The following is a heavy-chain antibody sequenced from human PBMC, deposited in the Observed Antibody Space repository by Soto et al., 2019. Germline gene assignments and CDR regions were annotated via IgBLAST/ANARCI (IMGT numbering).Heavy chain of an antibody. V-gene: IGHV3-30*14. CDR2: ISYDGSNK. CDR3: ARSAATKTTIYYFDN. Sequence: QVQLLESGGGVVQPGGSLRLSCAASGFTFSTYAMYWARQAPGKGLEWVAVISYDGSNKYYADSVKGRFTISRDDSKNTLYFQLNSLRAEDAAVYYCARSAATKTTIYYFDNWGQGTLVTVSS. CDR1: GFTFSTYA. J-gene: IGHJ4*02. D-gene: IGHD2-15*01.